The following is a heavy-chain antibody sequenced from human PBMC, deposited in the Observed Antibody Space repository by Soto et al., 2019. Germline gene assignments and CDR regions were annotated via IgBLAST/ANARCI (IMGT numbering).Heavy chain of an antibody. CDR2: IYPGDSDT. CDR3: ARLLFRKNGDYDYYYGMDV. D-gene: IGHD4-17*01. V-gene: IGHV5-51*01. Sequence: GESLKISCKGSGYSFTSYWIGWVRQMPGKGLEWMGIIYPGDSDTRHSPSFQGQVTISADKSISTAYLQWSSLKASDTDMYYCARLLFRKNGDYDYYYGMDVWGQGTTVTVSS. J-gene: IGHJ6*02. CDR1: GYSFTSYW.